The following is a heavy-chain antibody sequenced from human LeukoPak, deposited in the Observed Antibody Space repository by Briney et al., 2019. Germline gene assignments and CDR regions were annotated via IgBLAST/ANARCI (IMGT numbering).Heavy chain of an antibody. D-gene: IGHD3-10*01. CDR3: ARGYALLWFGELLGNNWFDP. CDR2: INHRGST. V-gene: IGHV4-34*01. J-gene: IGHJ5*02. CDR1: RGSFSGYY. Sequence: SETLSLTRAVNRGSFSGYYWSWLRPPPGKGRERMGEINHRGSTNYNPSLKCRVTISVDTSKNQSSLKLSSVAAADTAVYYCARGYALLWFGELLGNNWFDPWGQGTLVTVSS.